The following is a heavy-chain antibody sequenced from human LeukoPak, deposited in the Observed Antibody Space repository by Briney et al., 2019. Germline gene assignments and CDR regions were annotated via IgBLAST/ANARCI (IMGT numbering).Heavy chain of an antibody. J-gene: IGHJ4*02. CDR3: AKDRPKRMTPVTTADY. V-gene: IGHV3-30*18. D-gene: IGHD4-17*01. CDR1: GFTFSNYG. Sequence: GGSLRLSCAASGFTFSNYGMHWVRQAPGKGLEWVSVILYDGSNKYYADSVKGRFTISRDNSKNTLYLQMNSLRAEDTAVYYCAKDRPKRMTPVTTADYGGQGTLATVS. CDR2: ILYDGSNK.